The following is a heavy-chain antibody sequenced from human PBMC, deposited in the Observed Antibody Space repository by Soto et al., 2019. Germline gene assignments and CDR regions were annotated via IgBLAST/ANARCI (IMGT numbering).Heavy chain of an antibody. V-gene: IGHV1-24*01. CDR1: GYTFTSYA. Sequence: ASVKVSCKASGYTFTSYAMNWVRQAPGKGLEWMGGFDPEDGETIYAQKFQGRVTMTEDTSTDTAYMELSSLRSEDTAVYYCATDLGYCSGGSCYSYRAFDLWGRGTLVTVSS. CDR2: FDPEDGET. CDR3: ATDLGYCSGGSCYSYRAFDL. J-gene: IGHJ2*01. D-gene: IGHD2-15*01.